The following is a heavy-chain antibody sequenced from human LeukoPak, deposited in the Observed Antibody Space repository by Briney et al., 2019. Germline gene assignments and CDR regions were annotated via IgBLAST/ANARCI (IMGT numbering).Heavy chain of an antibody. CDR1: VFTFSTYE. CDR2: ISRSGGNI. Sequence: PGGSLRLSCSASVFTFSTYEIACVRQAPGKGLEWVAYISRSGGNIYYADSVKGRFTISRDNAKNSLYLQMNSLRAEDTAVYYCARDGDSGYPAPFDIWGQGTMVTVSS. D-gene: IGHD5-12*01. CDR3: ARDGDSGYPAPFDI. V-gene: IGHV3-48*03. J-gene: IGHJ3*02.